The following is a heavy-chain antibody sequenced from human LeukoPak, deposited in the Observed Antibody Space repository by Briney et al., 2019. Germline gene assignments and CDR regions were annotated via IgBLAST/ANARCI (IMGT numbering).Heavy chain of an antibody. D-gene: IGHD2-2*01. Sequence: SETLSLTCTVSGGSISSYYWSWIRQPPGKGLEWIGYIYYSGSTNYNPSLKSRVTISVDTSKNQFSLKLSSVTAADTAVYYCARVSLPYCSGTSCSYYYYGMDVWGQGTTPTVSS. CDR1: GGSISSYY. CDR2: IYYSGST. V-gene: IGHV4-59*01. CDR3: ARVSLPYCSGTSCSYYYYGMDV. J-gene: IGHJ6*02.